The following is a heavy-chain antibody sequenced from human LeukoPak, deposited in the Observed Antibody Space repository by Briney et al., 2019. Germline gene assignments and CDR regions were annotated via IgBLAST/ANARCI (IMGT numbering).Heavy chain of an antibody. J-gene: IGHJ4*02. V-gene: IGHV4-39*07. CDR2: IYYSGST. D-gene: IGHD1-14*01. CDR1: GVSISSNSYY. Sequence: SETLSLTCTVSGVSISSNSYYWGWIRQPPGKGLEWIGSIYYSGSTYYNPSLKSRVTISVDTSRNQFSLKLSSVTAADTAVYYCASRTGREVSWGQGTLVTVSS. CDR3: ASRTGREVS.